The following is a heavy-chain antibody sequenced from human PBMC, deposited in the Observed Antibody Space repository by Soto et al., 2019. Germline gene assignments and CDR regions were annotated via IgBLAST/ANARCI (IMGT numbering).Heavy chain of an antibody. CDR3: AKFRATINYLRYFDL. D-gene: IGHD3-10*01. CDR2: ISGSGGST. CDR1: GFTFSSYA. J-gene: IGHJ2*01. Sequence: EVQLLESGGGLVQPGRSLRLSCGASGFTFSSYAMSWVRQAPGKGLEWVSAISGSGGSTYYADSVKGRFTISRDNSKNTLYLQMNSLRAEDTAVYYCAKFRATINYLRYFDLWGRGTLVTVSS. V-gene: IGHV3-23*01.